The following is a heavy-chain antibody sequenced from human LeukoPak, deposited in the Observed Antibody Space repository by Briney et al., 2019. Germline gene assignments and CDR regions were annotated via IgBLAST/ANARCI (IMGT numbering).Heavy chain of an antibody. CDR3: AKDNGEKAYYDFWSGLDFDY. J-gene: IGHJ4*02. Sequence: GGSLRLSCAASGFTFSSYAMSWVREAPGKGLEWVSAISGSGGSTYYADSVKGRFTISRDNSKNTLYLQMNSLRAEDTAVYYCAKDNGEKAYYDFWSGLDFDYWGQGTLVTVSS. CDR1: GFTFSSYA. V-gene: IGHV3-23*01. D-gene: IGHD3-3*01. CDR2: ISGSGGST.